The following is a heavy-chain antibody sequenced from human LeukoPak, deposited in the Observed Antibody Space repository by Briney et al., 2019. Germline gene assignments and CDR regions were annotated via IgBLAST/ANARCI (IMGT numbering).Heavy chain of an antibody. D-gene: IGHD2-21*01. CDR3: AKSLFLD. CDR1: GFTFSSYW. CDR2: IASDGSST. J-gene: IGHJ4*02. Sequence: GGSLRLSCAASGFTFSSYWMNWVRQAPGKGLVWVSRIASDGSSTTYADSVKGRFSISRDNAKNALYLQMNSLRAEDTAVYYCAKSLFLDWGQGTLVTVSS. V-gene: IGHV3-74*01.